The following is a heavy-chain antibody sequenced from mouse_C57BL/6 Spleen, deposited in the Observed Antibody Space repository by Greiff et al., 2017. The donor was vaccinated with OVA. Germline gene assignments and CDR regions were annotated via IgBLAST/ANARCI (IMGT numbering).Heavy chain of an antibody. CDR2: ISDGGSYT. CDR1: GFTFSSYA. V-gene: IGHV5-4*01. J-gene: IGHJ4*01. CDR3: ARDGGLESGYAMDY. D-gene: IGHD1-3*01. Sequence: EVQVVESGGGLVKPGGSLKLSCAASGFTFSSYAMSWVRQTPEKRLEWVATISDGGSYTYYPDNVKGRFTISRDNAKNHLYLQMSHLKSEDTAMYYCARDGGLESGYAMDYWGQGTSVTVSS.